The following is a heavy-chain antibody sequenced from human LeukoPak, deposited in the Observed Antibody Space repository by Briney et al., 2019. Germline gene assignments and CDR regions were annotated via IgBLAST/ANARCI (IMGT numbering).Heavy chain of an antibody. CDR1: GGSISSSNW. CDR3: ARHESGYCSGGSCYPLWYYYYGMDV. CDR2: IYHSGST. D-gene: IGHD2-15*01. J-gene: IGHJ6*02. V-gene: IGHV4-4*02. Sequence: SETLFLTCAVSGGSISSSNWWSWVRQPPGKGLEWIGEIYHSGSTNYNPSLKSRVTISVDKSKNQFSLKLSSVTAADTAVYYCARHESGYCSGGSCYPLWYYYYGMDVWGQGTTVTVSS.